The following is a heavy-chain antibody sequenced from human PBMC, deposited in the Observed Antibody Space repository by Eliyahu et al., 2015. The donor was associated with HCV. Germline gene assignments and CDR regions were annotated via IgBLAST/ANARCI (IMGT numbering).Heavy chain of an antibody. D-gene: IGHD3-10*01. CDR3: ARHGSGSSVGYFDY. CDR2: IYHSGST. Sequence: QVQLQESGPGLVKPSXTLSLSCXVSAYSXSSDYYWGWIRQPPGKGLEWIASIYHSGSTYYNPSLKSRVTISVDTSKNQFSLKLSSVTAADTAVYYCARHGSGSSVGYFDYWGQGTLVTVSS. CDR1: AYSXSSDYY. J-gene: IGHJ4*02. V-gene: IGHV4-38-2*01.